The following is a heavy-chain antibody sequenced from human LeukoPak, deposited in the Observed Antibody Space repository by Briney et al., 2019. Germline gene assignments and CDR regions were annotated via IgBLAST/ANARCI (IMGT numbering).Heavy chain of an antibody. Sequence: GGSLRLSCAASGFTFSRYWMSWVRQAPVKGLEWVANIKQDGSEVYYVDSVKGRFTISRDNGKNSLFLQMNSLKAEDTAVYYCARMYCSSTSCYTDAFDVWGQGTMVTVSS. CDR2: IKQDGSEV. D-gene: IGHD2-2*02. CDR3: ARMYCSSTSCYTDAFDV. V-gene: IGHV3-7*01. J-gene: IGHJ3*01. CDR1: GFTFSRYW.